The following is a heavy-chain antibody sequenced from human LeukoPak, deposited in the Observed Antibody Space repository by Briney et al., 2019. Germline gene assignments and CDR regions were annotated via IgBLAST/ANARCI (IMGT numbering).Heavy chain of an antibody. J-gene: IGHJ6*03. CDR2: MNPNRGNR. CDR3: ARGLRCGARKIYYYDMDV. CDR1: GYTFTSYD. D-gene: IGHD1-26*01. Sequence: ASVKVSCKASGYTFTSYDINWVRQATGQGLEWMGWMNPNRGNRGYAQKFQGRVTITRNTSISTAYMELSSLRSEDTAVYYCARGLRCGARKIYYYDMDVWGKGTTVTVSS. V-gene: IGHV1-8*03.